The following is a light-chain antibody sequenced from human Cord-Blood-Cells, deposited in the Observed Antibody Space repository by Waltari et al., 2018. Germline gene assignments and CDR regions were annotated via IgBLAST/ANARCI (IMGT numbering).Light chain of an antibody. Sequence: QSALTQPASVSGSPGPSITISCTGTSSDGGGYNYVSWYQQHPGKAPKLMIYEVSNRPSGVSNRFSGSKSGNTASLTISGLQAEDEADYYCSSYTSSSTYVFGTGTKVTVL. CDR3: SSYTSSSTYV. J-gene: IGLJ1*01. CDR1: SSDGGGYNY. CDR2: EVS. V-gene: IGLV2-14*01.